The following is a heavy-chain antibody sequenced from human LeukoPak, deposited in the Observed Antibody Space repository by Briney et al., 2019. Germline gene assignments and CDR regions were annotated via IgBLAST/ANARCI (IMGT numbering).Heavy chain of an antibody. CDR2: INHSGST. CDR3: ARRGWDAFDI. V-gene: IGHV4-34*01. J-gene: IGHJ3*02. Sequence: SETLSLTCTVSGGSISSYYWSWIRQPAGKGLEWIGEINHSGSTNYNPSLKSRVTISVDTSKNQFSLKLSSVTAADTAVYYCARRGWDAFDIWGQGTMVTVSS. D-gene: IGHD6-19*01. CDR1: GGSISSYY.